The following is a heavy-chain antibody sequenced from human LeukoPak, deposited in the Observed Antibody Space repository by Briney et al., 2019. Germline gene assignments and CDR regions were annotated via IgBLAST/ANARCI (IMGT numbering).Heavy chain of an antibody. J-gene: IGHJ4*02. CDR1: GGSISRYY. D-gene: IGHD3-16*01. V-gene: IGHV4-59*01. CDR2: IYYSGST. CDR3: ARGHDYVWGTCLTTFDY. Sequence: SETLSLTCTVSGGSISRYYWSWIRQPPGKGLEWIGYIYYSGSTNYNPSLKSRVTISVDTSKNQFSLKLSSVTAADTAVYYCARGHDYVWGTCLTTFDYWGQGTLVTVSS.